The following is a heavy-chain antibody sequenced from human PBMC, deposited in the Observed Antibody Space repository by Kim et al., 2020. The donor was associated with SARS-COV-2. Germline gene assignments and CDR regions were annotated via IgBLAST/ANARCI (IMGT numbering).Heavy chain of an antibody. D-gene: IGHD3-9*01. CDR3: AGGWGLGPLLTR. J-gene: IGHJ4*02. Sequence: YADAAKGRFTISRNKSKNTLYLQMNSLRAEDTAVYCCAGGWGLGPLLTRWGQGTLVTVSS. V-gene: IGHV3-66*01.